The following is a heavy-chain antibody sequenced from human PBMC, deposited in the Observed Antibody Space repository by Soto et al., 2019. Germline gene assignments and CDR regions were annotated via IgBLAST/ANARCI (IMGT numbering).Heavy chain of an antibody. Sequence: PSETLSLTCTVSGGSISRSSYYWGWIRQPPGKGLEWIGSIYYSGSTYYNPSLKSRVTISVDTSKNQFSLKLSSVTAADTAVYYCSMTTGTGDYWGQGTLVTVSS. D-gene: IGHD1-1*01. CDR1: GGSISRSSYY. J-gene: IGHJ4*02. V-gene: IGHV4-39*01. CDR3: SMTTGTGDY. CDR2: IYYSGST.